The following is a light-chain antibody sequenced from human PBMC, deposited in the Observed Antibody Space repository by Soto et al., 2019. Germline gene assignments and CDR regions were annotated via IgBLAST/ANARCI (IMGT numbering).Light chain of an antibody. CDR1: QTVTNDY. V-gene: IGKV3D-20*02. CDR3: QQSYSTPQK. CDR2: DAS. Sequence: IVLTQSPGTLSLSPWERVTLSCRASQTVTNDYLAWYQQKDGQAPRLLIYDASTRATGVPDRFSGSGSGPEYTLTISSLQPEDFATYYCQQSYSTPQKFGQGTKVDIK. J-gene: IGKJ1*01.